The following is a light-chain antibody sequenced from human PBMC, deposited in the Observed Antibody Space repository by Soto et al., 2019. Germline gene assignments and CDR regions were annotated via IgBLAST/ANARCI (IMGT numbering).Light chain of an antibody. CDR3: QQRSNWPPG. J-gene: IGKJ5*01. CDR1: QSVSSY. V-gene: IGKV3-11*01. CDR2: DAS. Sequence: EIVLTQSPVTLSLSPGERATLSCRASQSVSSYLAWYQQKPGQAPRLLIYDASNRATGIPARFSGSGSGTDFILTISSLEPEDSAVYYCQQRSNWPPGFGQGTRLEIK.